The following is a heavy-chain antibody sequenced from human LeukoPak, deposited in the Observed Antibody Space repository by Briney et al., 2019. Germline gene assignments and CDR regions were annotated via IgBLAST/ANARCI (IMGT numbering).Heavy chain of an antibody. CDR3: ARHTRRIAALPVNWFDP. J-gene: IGHJ5*02. D-gene: IGHD6-6*01. CDR1: GGSISSSSYY. Sequence: PSETLSLTCTVSGGSISSSSYYWGWIRQPPGKGLEWIGSIYYSGSTYYNPSLKSRVTISVDTSKNQFSLKLSSVTAADTAVYYCARHTRRIAALPVNWFDPWGQGTLVTVSS. CDR2: IYYSGST. V-gene: IGHV4-39*01.